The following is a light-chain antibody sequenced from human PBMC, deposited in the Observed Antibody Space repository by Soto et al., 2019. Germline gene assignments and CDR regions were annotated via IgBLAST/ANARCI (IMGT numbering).Light chain of an antibody. V-gene: IGKV1-5*01. CDR1: QSISSW. Sequence: DIQMTQSTSTLSAAVGDRVSITCRASQSISSWLAWYQQKPGTAPKVLIYHASNLQSGVPSRFSGSGSGTEFTLTISSLQPDDFATYYCQQYNSYSFGQGTKVDNK. J-gene: IGKJ1*01. CDR3: QQYNSYS. CDR2: HAS.